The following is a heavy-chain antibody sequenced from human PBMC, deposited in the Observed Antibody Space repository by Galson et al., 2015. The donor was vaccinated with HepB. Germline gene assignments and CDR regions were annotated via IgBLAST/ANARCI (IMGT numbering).Heavy chain of an antibody. D-gene: IGHD3-10*01. V-gene: IGHV3-33*01. J-gene: IGHJ6*02. CDR3: ARVGVRGVIAKPYYYYYGMDV. Sequence: SLRLSCAASGFTFSSYGMHWVRQAPGKGLEWVAVIWYDGSNKYYADSVKGRFTISRDNSKNTLYLQMNSLRAEDTAVYYCARVGVRGVIAKPYYYYYGMDVWGQGTTVTVSS. CDR1: GFTFSSYG. CDR2: IWYDGSNK.